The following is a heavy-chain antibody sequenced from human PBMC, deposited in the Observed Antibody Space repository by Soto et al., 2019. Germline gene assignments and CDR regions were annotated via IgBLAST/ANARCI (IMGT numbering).Heavy chain of an antibody. V-gene: IGHV3-23*01. CDR2: ISGTGGTT. J-gene: IGHJ3*01. Sequence: PGGSLRLSCAASGFTFGSYAMSWVRQAPGKGLEWVSSISGTGGTTNYADSVKGRFTISRDNSKNSLHLQVNSLRAEDTAVYYCAKNLYSSGPITNWGQGTMVTVS. CDR3: AKNLYSSGPITN. D-gene: IGHD6-19*01. CDR1: GFTFGSYA.